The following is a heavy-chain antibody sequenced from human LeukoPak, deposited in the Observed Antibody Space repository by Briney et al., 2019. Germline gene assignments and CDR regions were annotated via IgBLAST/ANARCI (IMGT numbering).Heavy chain of an antibody. J-gene: IGHJ4*02. CDR3: ARDPTGYSSNPPYFDY. CDR2: ISSSSSTYI. CDR1: GFTFTTYN. Sequence: GGSLRLSCAVSGFTFTTYNMNWVRQAPGKGLEWVSSISSSSSTYIYYADSVKGRFTISRDNAKNSLYLQMNSLRAEDTAVYYCARDPTGYSSNPPYFDYWGQGTLVTVSS. V-gene: IGHV3-21*01. D-gene: IGHD6-13*01.